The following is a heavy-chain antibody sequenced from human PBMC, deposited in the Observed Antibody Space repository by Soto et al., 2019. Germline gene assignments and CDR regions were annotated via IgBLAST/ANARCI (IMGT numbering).Heavy chain of an antibody. CDR2: IYYSGST. CDR1: GGSISSYY. Sequence: SETLSLTCTVSGGSISSYYWSWIRQPPGKGLEWIGYIYYSGSTNYNPSLKSRVTISVDTSKNQFSLKLSSVSAADTAVYYCATYGSGSYSYFDYWGQGTLVTVSS. CDR3: ATYGSGSYSYFDY. D-gene: IGHD3-10*01. J-gene: IGHJ4*02. V-gene: IGHV4-59*08.